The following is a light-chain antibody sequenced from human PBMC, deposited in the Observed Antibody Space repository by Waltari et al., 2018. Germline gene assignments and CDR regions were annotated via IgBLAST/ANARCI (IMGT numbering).Light chain of an antibody. CDR2: TGY. V-gene: IGLV1-44*01. Sequence: QSVLTQPPSASGTPGQTVTISCSGSRSNVGSNAVNWFQQLPGTAPKVVFSTGYTRPSGVPDRFSATKSGTSASLAISGLQSEDEAHYYCATWDDTLHGRVFGGGTKLTVL. CDR3: ATWDDTLHGRV. CDR1: RSNVGSNA. J-gene: IGLJ2*01.